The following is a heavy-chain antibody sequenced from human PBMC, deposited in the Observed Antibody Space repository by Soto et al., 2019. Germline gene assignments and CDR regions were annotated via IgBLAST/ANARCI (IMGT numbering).Heavy chain of an antibody. CDR1: GGSISSYY. CDR2: IYYSGST. Sequence: PSETLSLTCTVSGGSISSYYWSWIRQPPGKGLEWIGYIYYSGSTNYNPSLKSRVTISVDTSKNQFSLKLSSVTAADTAVYYCARESGGYSGYGRFGPWGQGTLVTVSS. CDR3: ARESGGYSGYGRFGP. D-gene: IGHD5-12*01. V-gene: IGHV4-59*01. J-gene: IGHJ5*02.